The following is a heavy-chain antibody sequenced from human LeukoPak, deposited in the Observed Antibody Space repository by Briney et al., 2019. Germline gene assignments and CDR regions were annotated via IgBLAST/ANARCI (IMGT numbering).Heavy chain of an antibody. CDR2: ISYDGNYR. CDR1: GFIFTTYA. J-gene: IGHJ3*02. CDR3: TRPAPPGGIVYGFHI. D-gene: IGHD3-16*02. V-gene: IGHV3-30*03. Sequence: WGSLRLSCAASGFIFTTYAMHWVRQAPGKGLEWVAIISYDGNYRNYADSVKGRFTISRDNSKNTLYLQMNSLGAEDTAVYYCTRPAPPGGIVYGFHIWGQGTMVTVSS.